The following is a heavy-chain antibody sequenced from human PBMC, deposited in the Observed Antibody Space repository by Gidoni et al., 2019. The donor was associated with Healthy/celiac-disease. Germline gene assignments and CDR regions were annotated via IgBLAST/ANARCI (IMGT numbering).Heavy chain of an antibody. J-gene: IGHJ6*02. Sequence: GLEWVANIKQDGSEKYYVDSVKGRFTISRDNAKHSLYLQMNSLRAEDTAVYYCAVYCSGGSCYLYYYYGMDVWGQGTTVTVSS. CDR3: AVYCSGGSCYLYYYYGMDV. CDR2: IKQDGSEK. D-gene: IGHD2-15*01. V-gene: IGHV3-7*01.